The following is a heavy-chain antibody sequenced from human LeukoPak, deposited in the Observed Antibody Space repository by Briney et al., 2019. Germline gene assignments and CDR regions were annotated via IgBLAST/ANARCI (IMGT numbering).Heavy chain of an antibody. D-gene: IGHD3-22*01. CDR3: ARGSGPYSSGLHFDY. V-gene: IGHV1-46*01. CDR2: IDPSGGST. CDR1: GYTFTSYY. J-gene: IGHJ4*02. Sequence: ASVKVSCKASGYTFTSYYMHWVRQAPGQGLEWMGIIDPSGGSTSYAQKFQGRVTMTRDTSTSTVYMELSSLRSEDTAVYYCARGSGPYSSGLHFDYWGQGTLVTVSS.